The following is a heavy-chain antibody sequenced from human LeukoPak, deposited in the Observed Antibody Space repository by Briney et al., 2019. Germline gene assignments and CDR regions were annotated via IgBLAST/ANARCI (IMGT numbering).Heavy chain of an antibody. J-gene: IGHJ5*02. D-gene: IGHD5-18*01. CDR1: GYTFTGYY. Sequence: ASVKLSCKASGYTFTGYYMHWVRHAPGQGLEWMGWINPNSGGTNYAQKFQGRVTMTRDTSISTAYMELSRLRSDDTAVYYCAGASRGCSYGPRFGPWGQGTLVTVSS. V-gene: IGHV1-2*02. CDR3: AGASRGCSYGPRFGP. CDR2: INPNSGGT.